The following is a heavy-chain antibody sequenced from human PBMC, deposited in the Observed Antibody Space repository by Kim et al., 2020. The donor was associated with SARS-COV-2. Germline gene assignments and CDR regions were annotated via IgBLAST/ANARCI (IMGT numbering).Heavy chain of an antibody. Sequence: GGSLRLSCAAAGFTVSDHYLSWVRQAPGKGLEWISMIHTDGTTYYADSVMGRFTISRDTSKNTLYLQMNNLRAEDTAVYYCRRGHWGDSPSWGQGTRITIPS. CDR3: RRGHWGDSPS. V-gene: IGHV3-53*01. D-gene: IGHD2-21*02. CDR1: GFTVSDHY. J-gene: IGHJ4*02. CDR2: IHTDGTT.